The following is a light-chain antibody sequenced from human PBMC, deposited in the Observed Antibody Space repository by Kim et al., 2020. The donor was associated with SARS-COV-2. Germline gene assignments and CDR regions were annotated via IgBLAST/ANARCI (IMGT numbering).Light chain of an antibody. CDR3: SSFAGSNNLI. J-gene: IGLJ2*01. CDR1: SSDVGGYNY. Sequence: QSALTQPPSASGSPGQSVTISCTGTSSDVGGYNYVSWYQQYPGKAPKLMIYEVVKRPSGVPDRFSGSKSGNTASLTVSGLQPEDEADYYCSSFAGSNNLIFGGGTQLTVL. V-gene: IGLV2-8*01. CDR2: EVV.